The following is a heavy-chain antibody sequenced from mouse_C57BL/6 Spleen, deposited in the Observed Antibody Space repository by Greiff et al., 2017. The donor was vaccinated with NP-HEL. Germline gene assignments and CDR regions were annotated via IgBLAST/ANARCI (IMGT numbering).Heavy chain of an antibody. CDR3: ARRLYYDYDDYAMDY. D-gene: IGHD2-4*01. Sequence: EVKLMESGGGLVKPGGSLKLSCAASGFTFSDYGMHWVRQAPEKGLEWVAYISSGSSTIYYADTVKGRFTISRDNAKNTLFLQMTSLRSEDTAMYYCARRLYYDYDDYAMDYWGQGTSVTVSS. J-gene: IGHJ4*01. V-gene: IGHV5-17*01. CDR1: GFTFSDYG. CDR2: ISSGSSTI.